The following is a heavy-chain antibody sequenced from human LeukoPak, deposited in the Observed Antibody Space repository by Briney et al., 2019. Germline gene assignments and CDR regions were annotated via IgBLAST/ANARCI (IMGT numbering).Heavy chain of an antibody. CDR2: ISVYNGNT. Sequence: ASVKVSCKASGYTFSSYTYGISWVRQAPGQGREWMGWISVYNGNTNYAQKFQGRVTMTTDTSTNTAYMELRSLRSDDTAVYYCARVPRDGGIDYWGKGTLVTVSS. CDR3: ARVPRDGGIDY. CDR1: GYTFSSYTYG. V-gene: IGHV1-18*01. D-gene: IGHD4-23*01. J-gene: IGHJ4*02.